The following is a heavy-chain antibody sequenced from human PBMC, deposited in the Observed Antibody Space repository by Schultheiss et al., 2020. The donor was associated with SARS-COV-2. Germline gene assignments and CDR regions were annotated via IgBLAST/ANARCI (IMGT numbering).Heavy chain of an antibody. CDR1: GFTFSSYW. J-gene: IGHJ6*02. CDR2: ISSSGSTI. CDR3: AKGASGYYYDSSGYSRSLDV. V-gene: IGHV3-48*01. D-gene: IGHD3-22*01. Sequence: GGSLRLSCAASGFTFSSYWMHWIRQAPGKGLEWVSYISSSGSTIYYADSVKGRFTISRDNSKNTLYLQMNSLRAEDTAVYYCAKGASGYYYDSSGYSRSLDVWGQGTTVTVSS.